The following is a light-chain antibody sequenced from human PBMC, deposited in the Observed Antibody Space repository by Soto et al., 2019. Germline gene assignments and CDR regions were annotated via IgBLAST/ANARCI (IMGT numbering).Light chain of an antibody. CDR1: RSNIGNNF. V-gene: IGLV1-47*01. Sequence: QSVLTQPPSASGTPGQRITISCSGSRSNIGNNFVSWYQQLPRTAPKLLISRNNQRPSGVPDRFSGSKSGTSASLAISGLRSEDEADYYCASWDDSLSGVVFGGRTKLTVL. CDR3: ASWDDSLSGVV. CDR2: RNN. J-gene: IGLJ3*02.